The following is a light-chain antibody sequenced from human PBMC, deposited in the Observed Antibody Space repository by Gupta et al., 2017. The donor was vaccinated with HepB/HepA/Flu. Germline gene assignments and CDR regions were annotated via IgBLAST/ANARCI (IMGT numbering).Light chain of an antibody. J-gene: IGKJ5*01. Sequence: EIVLTQSPGTLSLSPGERATLSCRASQSVSSSYLAWYQQKPGQAPRLLIYGASSRATGIPDRFSGSGSGTEFTLTISRLEPEDFAVYYCQQNCSSPLTFGQGTQLEIK. CDR1: QSVSSSY. CDR2: GAS. CDR3: QQNCSSPLT. V-gene: IGKV3-20*01.